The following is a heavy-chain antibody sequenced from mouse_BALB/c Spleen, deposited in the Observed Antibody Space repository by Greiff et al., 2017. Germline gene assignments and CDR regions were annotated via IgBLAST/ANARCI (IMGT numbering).Heavy chain of an antibody. V-gene: IGHV1S29*02. J-gene: IGHJ1*01. CDR2: IYPYNGGT. CDR3: ARGLVYWYFDV. D-gene: IGHD2-2*01. CDR1: GYTFTDYN. Sequence: EVKLMESGPELVKPGASVKISCKASGYTFTDYNMHWVKQSHGKSLEWIGYIYPYNGGTGYNQKFKSKATLTVDNSSSTAYMELRSLTSEDSAVYYCARGLVYWYFDVWGAGTTVTVSS.